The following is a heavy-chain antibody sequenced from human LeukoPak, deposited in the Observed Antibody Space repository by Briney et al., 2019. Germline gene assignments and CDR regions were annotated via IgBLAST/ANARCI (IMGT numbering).Heavy chain of an antibody. Sequence: PSETLSLTCTVSGGSISSGDYYWSWSRQPPGKGLEWIGYNYYSGSTYYNPSLKSRVTISVDTSKNQFSLKLSSVTAADTAVYYCAREYSSSSADYFDYWGQGTLVTVSS. J-gene: IGHJ4*02. D-gene: IGHD6-6*01. CDR1: GGSISSGDYY. V-gene: IGHV4-30-4*01. CDR2: NYYSGST. CDR3: AREYSSSSADYFDY.